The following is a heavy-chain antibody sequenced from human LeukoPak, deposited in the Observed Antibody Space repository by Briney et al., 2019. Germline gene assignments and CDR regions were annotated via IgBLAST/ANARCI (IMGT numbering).Heavy chain of an antibody. V-gene: IGHV3-9*01. D-gene: IGHD3-22*01. J-gene: IGHJ4*02. CDR2: ISWNSGSI. CDR3: AKDIRHYDSSGIDY. CDR1: GFTFDDYA. Sequence: PGGSLRLYCAASGFTFDDYAMHWVRQAPGKGLEWVSGISWNSGSIGYADSVKGRFTISRDNAKNSLYLQMNSLRAEDTALYYCAKDIRHYDSSGIDYWGQGTLVTVSS.